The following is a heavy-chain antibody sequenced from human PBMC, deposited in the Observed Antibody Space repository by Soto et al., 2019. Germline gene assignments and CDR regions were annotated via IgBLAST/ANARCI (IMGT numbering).Heavy chain of an antibody. CDR2: IYYSGST. D-gene: IGHD3-10*01. V-gene: IGHV4-59*01. Sequence: QVQLQESGPGLVKPSETLSLTCTVSGGSISSYYWSWIRQPPGKGLEWIGYIYYSGSTNYNPSLKSRVTISVDTSKNQISLKLSSVTAADTAVYYCARGVDYYGSVDFDYWGQGTLVTVSS. J-gene: IGHJ4*02. CDR1: GGSISSYY. CDR3: ARGVDYYGSVDFDY.